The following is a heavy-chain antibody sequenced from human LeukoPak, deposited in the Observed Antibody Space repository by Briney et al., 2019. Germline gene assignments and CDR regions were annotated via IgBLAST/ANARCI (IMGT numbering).Heavy chain of an antibody. CDR3: ASAYKYNYAFDY. Sequence: SETLSLTCTVSGASIGSGGYHWNWIRQHPGKDLEWIGKIYYSGNTYYSPSLKRRLTISIDTSKNQFSLKLTSVTAADTAVYYCASAYKYNYAFDYWGQGTPVTVSS. D-gene: IGHD3-16*01. V-gene: IGHV4-31*03. CDR1: GASIGSGGYH. J-gene: IGHJ4*02. CDR2: IYYSGNT.